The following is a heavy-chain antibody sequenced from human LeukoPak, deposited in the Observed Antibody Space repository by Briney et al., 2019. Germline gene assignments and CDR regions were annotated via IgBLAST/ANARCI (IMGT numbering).Heavy chain of an antibody. Sequence: SETLSLTCTVSGGSISSYYWSWIRQPPGKGLEWIGYIYYSGSTNYNPSLKSRVTISVDTSKNQFSLKLSSVTAADTAVYYCARPKGKVAGLNWFDPWGQGTLVTVSS. CDR3: ARPKGKVAGLNWFDP. CDR1: GGSISSYY. J-gene: IGHJ5*02. D-gene: IGHD6-19*01. CDR2: IYYSGST. V-gene: IGHV4-59*08.